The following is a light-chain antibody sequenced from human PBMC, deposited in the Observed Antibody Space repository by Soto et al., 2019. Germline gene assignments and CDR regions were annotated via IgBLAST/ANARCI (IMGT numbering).Light chain of an antibody. CDR3: QQYNNWPGT. J-gene: IGKJ1*01. CDR2: GAS. Sequence: EIVLTQSPGTLSVSPGEIATLSCRASQSVSSKLAWYQQKPGQAPRLLFYGASTGATGIPARFSGSGSETEFTLSISSLQSEDFAVYYCQQYNNWPGTFGQGTKVEIK. V-gene: IGKV3-15*01. CDR1: QSVSSK.